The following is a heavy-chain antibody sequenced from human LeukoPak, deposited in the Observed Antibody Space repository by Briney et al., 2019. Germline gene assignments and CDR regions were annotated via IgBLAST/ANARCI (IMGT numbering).Heavy chain of an antibody. V-gene: IGHV3-43*02. CDR1: GFAFDDCA. Sequence: GGSLRLSCAASGFAFDDCAMHWVRQAPGKGLEWVSLISGDGGSTYYADSVKGRFTISRDNSKNSLYLQMNSLRTEDTALYYCAKDLLSPGKYGTYYYDSSGYYGCPDYWGQGTLVTVSS. CDR2: ISGDGGST. CDR3: AKDLLSPGKYGTYYYDSSGYYGCPDY. D-gene: IGHD3-22*01. J-gene: IGHJ4*02.